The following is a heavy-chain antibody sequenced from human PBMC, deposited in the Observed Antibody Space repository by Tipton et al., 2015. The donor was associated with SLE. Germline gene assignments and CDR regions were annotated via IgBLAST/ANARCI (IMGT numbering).Heavy chain of an antibody. V-gene: IGHV3-21*01. Sequence: SPRLSCADSGLMFKTYWMSWVRLAPGKGLEWVSSISSSSTYIYYADSLKGRFTISRDNAKNSLYLQMNSLRAEDTAVYYCARAVTYYDFWRGQMGGAFDIWGQGTMVTVSS. CDR2: ISSSSTYI. D-gene: IGHD3-3*01. CDR3: ARAVTYYDFWRGQMGGAFDI. J-gene: IGHJ3*02. CDR1: GLMFKTYW.